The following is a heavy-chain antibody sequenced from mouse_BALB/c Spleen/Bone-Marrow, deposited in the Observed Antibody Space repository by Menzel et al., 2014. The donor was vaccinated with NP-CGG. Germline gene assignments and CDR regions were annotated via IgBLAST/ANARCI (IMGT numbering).Heavy chain of an antibody. V-gene: IGHV1S81*02. CDR3: TRGRTWDFDY. CDR2: INPSNGGT. CDR1: GYTFTSYY. D-gene: IGHD4-1*01. Sequence: VQLVESGAELVKPGASVKLSCKASGYTFTSYYMYWVKQRPGQGLEWIGEINPSNGGTNFNEKFKGRATLTVVKSSSTAYMQLSSLTSEDSAVYYCTRGRTWDFDYWGQGTTLTVSS. J-gene: IGHJ2*01.